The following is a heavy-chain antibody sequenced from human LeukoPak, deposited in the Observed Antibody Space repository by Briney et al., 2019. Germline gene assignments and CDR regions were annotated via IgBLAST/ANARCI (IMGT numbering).Heavy chain of an antibody. CDR3: ARVEDYDILTGYGY. Sequence: GGSLRLSCAASGFTFSSYGMSWVRQAPGKGLEWVSAISGSGGSTYYADSVKGRFTISRDNAKNSLYLQMNSLRAEDTAVYYCARVEDYDILTGYGYWGQGTLVTVSS. V-gene: IGHV3-23*01. CDR1: GFTFSSYG. J-gene: IGHJ4*02. D-gene: IGHD3-9*01. CDR2: ISGSGGST.